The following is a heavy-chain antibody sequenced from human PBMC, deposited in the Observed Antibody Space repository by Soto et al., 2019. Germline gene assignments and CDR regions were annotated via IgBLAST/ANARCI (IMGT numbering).Heavy chain of an antibody. J-gene: IGHJ1*01. CDR1: GFTFRKFW. CDR2: ISSDGTST. D-gene: IGHD2-8*01. V-gene: IGHV3-74*01. CDR3: AIQDCTNDVCLEAAVTVGGALES. Sequence: EVQLVQSGGGLAQPGKSLRLSCAASGFTFRKFWMHWVRQVPGKGPVWVSYISSDGTSTDYADSVKGRFTISRDNAKDTLYLQMASLRAEDTAVYYCAIQDCTNDVCLEAAVTVGGALESWGQGTLVTVSS.